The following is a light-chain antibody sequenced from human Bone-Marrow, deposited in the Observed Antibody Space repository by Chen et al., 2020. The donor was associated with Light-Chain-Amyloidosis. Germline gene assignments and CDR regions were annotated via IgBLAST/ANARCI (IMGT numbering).Light chain of an antibody. V-gene: IGKV1-33*01. J-gene: IGKJ4*01. CDR1: QDITNY. CDR2: DAF. CDR3: QQYDSLPLT. Sequence: DNQMTQSPSSLSASVGDRVIITCQASQDITNYVTWYQQRPGKAPKLLIYDAFNLGTGVPSRFSGSASGPDYTLTISSLQPEDIATYYCQQYDSLPLTFGGGTKVEIQ.